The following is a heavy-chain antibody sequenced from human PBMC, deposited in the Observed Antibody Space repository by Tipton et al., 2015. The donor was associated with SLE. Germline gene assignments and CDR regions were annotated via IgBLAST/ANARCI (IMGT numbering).Heavy chain of an antibody. D-gene: IGHD2-21*01. Sequence: SLRLSCAASGFTFSSYAMNWVRQAPGKGLEYVSAISSNGGSTYYADSVKGRFTISRDNSKNTLSLQLNTLRADDTAIYYCAKDRYCGGGTCFASYFDLWGQGTLVTVSP. J-gene: IGHJ4*02. CDR1: GFTFSSYA. CDR2: ISSNGGST. V-gene: IGHV3-64*04. CDR3: AKDRYCGGGTCFASYFDL.